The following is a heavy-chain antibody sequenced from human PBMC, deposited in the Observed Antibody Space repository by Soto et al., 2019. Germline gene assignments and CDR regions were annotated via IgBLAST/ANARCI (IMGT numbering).Heavy chain of an antibody. CDR3: ARGVVGAEIDY. Sequence: QLQLQESGSGLVKPSQTLSLTCAVSGGSISSGGFSWTWIRQPPGKGLEWIGSIYRSGSTYYSPSLKSRVTISVDRSKNQFSLKLISMTAADTAVYYCARGVVGAEIDYWGQGTLVTVSS. CDR2: IYRSGST. D-gene: IGHD2-15*01. J-gene: IGHJ4*02. V-gene: IGHV4-30-2*01. CDR1: GGSISSGGFS.